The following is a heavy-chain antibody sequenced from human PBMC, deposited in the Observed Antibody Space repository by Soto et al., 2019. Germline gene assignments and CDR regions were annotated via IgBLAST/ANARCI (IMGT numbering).Heavy chain of an antibody. V-gene: IGHV1-18*01. J-gene: IGHJ3*02. CDR2: ISADNGKR. Sequence: QGQLLQSGDEVKKPGASVRVTCRASGYDFTSYGISWVRQAPGQGLEWVSWISADNGKRDTAQKIQGRVTMTLDTSKDTAHMELGDLTSADTAVYYCARGRIVASLHDAFEIWGQGTMVAVSS. CDR1: GYDFTSYG. CDR3: ARGRIVASLHDAFEI. D-gene: IGHD2-21*01.